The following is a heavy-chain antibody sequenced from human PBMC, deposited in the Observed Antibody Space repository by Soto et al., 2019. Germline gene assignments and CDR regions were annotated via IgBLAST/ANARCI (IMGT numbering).Heavy chain of an antibody. D-gene: IGHD6-13*01. Sequence: QVQLVESGGGLVKPGGSLRLSCEASGFPFSDYHMSWIHQPPGKGLEWVSYITNSGTSIYYADSVKGRFTISRDNAKNSLYLQMNSLRAEDTALYYCARRGYSSSWSSFDPWGQGTLVTVSS. CDR2: ITNSGTSI. V-gene: IGHV3-11*01. CDR3: ARRGYSSSWSSFDP. J-gene: IGHJ5*02. CDR1: GFPFSDYH.